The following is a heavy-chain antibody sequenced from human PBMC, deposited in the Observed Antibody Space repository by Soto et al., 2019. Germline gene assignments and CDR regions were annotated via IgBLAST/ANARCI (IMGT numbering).Heavy chain of an antibody. Sequence: ASVKVSCKASGYTFSTYGISWVRQAPGQGLEWMGWISNYNGNTKYAQKFQGRVTMTTDTSTSTAYMEVRSLRSDDTAVYYCQRDIPPASDAIHIRGQGTMVT. D-gene: IGHD6-13*01. V-gene: IGHV1-18*01. J-gene: IGHJ3*02. CDR1: GYTFSTYG. CDR2: ISNYNGNT. CDR3: QRDIPPASDAIHI.